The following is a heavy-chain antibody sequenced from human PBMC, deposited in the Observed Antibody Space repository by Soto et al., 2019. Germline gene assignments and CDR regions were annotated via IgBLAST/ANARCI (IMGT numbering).Heavy chain of an antibody. J-gene: IGHJ4*02. Sequence: QVQLVQSGAEVKKPGSSVKVSCTTSGGTISSFGMNWVRQAPGHGLEWMGGIVPIDGSTKYAEKFQGRVTITAYASTSTVYMDLSSLRSEDTALYYCARSFTKSRRGGVAFDYWGQGTLLTVSP. V-gene: IGHV1-69*01. D-gene: IGHD3-3*01. CDR1: GGTISSFG. CDR2: IVPIDGST. CDR3: ARSFTKSRRGGVAFDY.